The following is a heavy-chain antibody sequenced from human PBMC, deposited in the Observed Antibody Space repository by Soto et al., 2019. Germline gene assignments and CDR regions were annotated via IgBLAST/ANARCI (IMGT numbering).Heavy chain of an antibody. D-gene: IGHD6-19*01. J-gene: IGHJ4*02. CDR2: IYYRGST. CDR1: GDSISSYY. CDR3: ARLTPQWPYFDY. V-gene: IGHV4-59*08. Sequence: QVQLQESGPGLVKPSETLSLTCTVSGDSISSYYWSWVRQPPGKGLEWIGYIYYRGSTNYNPSLKSRVTISVDTSKNQFSLKLSSVTAADTAVYYCARLTPQWPYFDYWGQGTLVTVSS.